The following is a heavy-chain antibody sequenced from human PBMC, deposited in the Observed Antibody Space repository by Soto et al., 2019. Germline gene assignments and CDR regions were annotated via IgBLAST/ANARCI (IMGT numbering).Heavy chain of an antibody. CDR3: PRGTAAAAARGMDA. CDR2: INPNSGGT. D-gene: IGHD6-13*01. CDR1: GYTFTGYY. J-gene: IGHJ6*01. Sequence: ASVKVSCKASGYTFTGYYMHWVRQAPGQGLEWMGWINPNSGGTNYAQKFQGWVTMTRDTSISTAYMELSRLRSDDTAVYYCPRGTAAAAARGMDAWGQGTTVTSPQ. V-gene: IGHV1-2*04.